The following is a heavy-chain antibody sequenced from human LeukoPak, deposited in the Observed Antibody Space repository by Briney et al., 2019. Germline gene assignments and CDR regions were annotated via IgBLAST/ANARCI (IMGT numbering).Heavy chain of an antibody. J-gene: IGHJ4*02. CDR2: IYSSGST. CDR3: ARKDGDY. Sequence: SETLSLTCTVSGASISAFHWTWFRQPAGKGLEWIGLIYSSGSTLFNPSLKSRVAMSVDLTKNQLSLKLTSVTAADAAMYYCARKDGDYWGRGTLVTVSS. V-gene: IGHV4-4*07. CDR1: GASISAFH.